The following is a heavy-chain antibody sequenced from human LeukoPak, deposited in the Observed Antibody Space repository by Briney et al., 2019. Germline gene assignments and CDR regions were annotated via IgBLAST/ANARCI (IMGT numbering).Heavy chain of an antibody. CDR2: IYYSGST. J-gene: IGHJ4*02. D-gene: IGHD6-19*01. CDR1: GGSISSGNFY. Sequence: SQTLSLTCTVSGGSISSGNFYWGWIRQPPGKGLEWIGTIYYSGSTYYNPSLKSRVTISVDTSKNQFSLKLSSVTAADTAVYYCAGYSSGWLYYFDYWGQGTLVTVSS. CDR3: AGYSSGWLYYFDY. V-gene: IGHV4-39*01.